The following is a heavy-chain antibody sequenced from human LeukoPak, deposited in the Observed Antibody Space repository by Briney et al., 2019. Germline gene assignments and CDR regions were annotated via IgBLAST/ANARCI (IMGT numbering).Heavy chain of an antibody. V-gene: IGHV4-61*02. Sequence: KTSETLSLTCTVSGGSISSGSYYWSWIRQTAGKGLEWIGRIYTSGSTNYNPSLKSRVTISVDTSKNQFSLKLRSVTAADTAVYYCAREDYSYPTSGPFDPWGQGTLVTVSS. J-gene: IGHJ5*02. CDR1: GGSISSGSYY. CDR2: IYTSGST. CDR3: AREDYSYPTSGPFDP. D-gene: IGHD4-11*01.